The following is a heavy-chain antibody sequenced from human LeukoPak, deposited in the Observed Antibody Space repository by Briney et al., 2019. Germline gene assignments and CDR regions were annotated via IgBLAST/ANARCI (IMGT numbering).Heavy chain of an antibody. CDR3: AREYYDSSGYYYQIDY. V-gene: IGHV4-39*07. CDR2: IYYSGST. Sequence: SETLSLTCTVSGGSISSSSYYWGWIRQPPGKGLEWIGSIYYSGSTYYNPSLKSRVTISVDTCKNQFSLKLSSVTAADTAVYYCAREYYDSSGYYYQIDYWGQGTLVTVSS. J-gene: IGHJ4*02. D-gene: IGHD3-22*01. CDR1: GGSISSSSYY.